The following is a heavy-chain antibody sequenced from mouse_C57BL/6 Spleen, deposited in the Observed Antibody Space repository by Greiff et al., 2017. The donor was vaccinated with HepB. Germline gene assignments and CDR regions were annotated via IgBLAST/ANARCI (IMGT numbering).Heavy chain of an antibody. J-gene: IGHJ4*01. CDR3: ARVLLRLDSMDY. V-gene: IGHV1-26*01. Sequence: EVQLQQSGPELVKPGASVKISCKASGYTFTDYYMNWVKQSHGKSLEWIGDINPNNGGTSYNQKFKGKATLTVDKSSSTSYMELRSLTSEDSAVYYCARVLLRLDSMDYWGQGTSVTVSS. D-gene: IGHD1-2*01. CDR2: INPNNGGT. CDR1: GYTFTDYY.